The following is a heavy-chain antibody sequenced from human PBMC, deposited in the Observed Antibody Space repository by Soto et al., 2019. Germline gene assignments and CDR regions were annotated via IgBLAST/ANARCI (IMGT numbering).Heavy chain of an antibody. D-gene: IGHD4-17*01. CDR1: GYTFTGYG. J-gene: IGHJ6*01. CDR2: ISGYNGRT. V-gene: IGHV1-18*01. CDR3: AKDNTATSPSRYYFGMEV. Sequence: ASVKVSCKASGYTFTGYGISWVRQAPGHGLEWIGWISGYNGRTVYAQNFQGRVTVTADTSSSTAYLDLESLRSDDTAVYFCAKDNTATSPSRYYFGMEVWGPGTTVSVSS.